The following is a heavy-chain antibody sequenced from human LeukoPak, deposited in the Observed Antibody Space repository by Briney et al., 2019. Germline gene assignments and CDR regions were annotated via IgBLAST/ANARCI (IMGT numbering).Heavy chain of an antibody. J-gene: IGHJ4*02. Sequence: GGSLRLSCAASGFIFSNYRMYWVRQAPGKGLVWVSRINSDSTTTTYADSVKGRFTISRDNAKNSLYLQMNSLTAEDTAVYYCARIRVGYYSDFWGQGTLVTVSS. CDR2: INSDSTTT. V-gene: IGHV3-74*01. CDR1: GFIFSNYR. CDR3: ARIRVGYYSDF. D-gene: IGHD3-22*01.